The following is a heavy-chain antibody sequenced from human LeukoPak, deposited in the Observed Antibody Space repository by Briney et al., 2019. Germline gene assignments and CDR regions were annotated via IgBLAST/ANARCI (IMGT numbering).Heavy chain of an antibody. CDR1: GGSISSYY. J-gene: IGHJ5*02. V-gene: IGHV4-59*08. CDR2: IYYSGST. CDR3: ATRRAQHEAGWFDP. Sequence: SETLSLTCTVSGGSISSYYWSWIRQPPGKGLEWIGYIYYSGSTNYNPSLRSRVTISVDTSKNQFSLKLSSVTAADTAVYYCATRRAQHEAGWFDPWGQGTLVTVSS.